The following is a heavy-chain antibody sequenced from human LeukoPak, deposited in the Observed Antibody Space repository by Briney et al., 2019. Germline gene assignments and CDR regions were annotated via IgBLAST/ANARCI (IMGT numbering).Heavy chain of an antibody. J-gene: IGHJ4*02. CDR2: ISTSGGDT. V-gene: IGHV3-23*01. CDR1: GFTFTDSA. CDR3: AKGGNYAPLDY. D-gene: IGHD1-7*01. Sequence: PGGSLRLSCAASGFTFTDSAMTWVRQAPGKGLEWVSAISTSGGDTIYTDSVKDRFTISRGNSKNTLYLQINSLRADDTAIYYCAKGGNYAPLDYWGQGTLVTVSS.